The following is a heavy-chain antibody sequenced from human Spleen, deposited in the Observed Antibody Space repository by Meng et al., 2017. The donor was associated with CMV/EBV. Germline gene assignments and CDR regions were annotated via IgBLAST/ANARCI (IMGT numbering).Heavy chain of an antibody. CDR3: ARERCSSTSCYSNWFDP. Sequence: GESLKISCAASGFTFSSYEMNWVRQAPGKGLEWVSYISSSGSTIYYADSVKGRFTISRDNAKNSLYLQMNSLRAEDTAVYYCARERCSSTSCYSNWFDPWGQGTLVTAPQ. J-gene: IGHJ5*02. V-gene: IGHV3-48*03. CDR2: ISSSGSTI. CDR1: GFTFSSYE. D-gene: IGHD2-2*01.